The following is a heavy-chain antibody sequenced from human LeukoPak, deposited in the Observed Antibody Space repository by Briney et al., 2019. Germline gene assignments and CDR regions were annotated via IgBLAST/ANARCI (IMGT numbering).Heavy chain of an antibody. CDR3: VRDRCSGGSCRLFDY. J-gene: IGHJ4*02. D-gene: IGHD2-15*01. V-gene: IGHV3-33*01. Sequence: GRSLRLSCAASGFTFGTYAMHWVRQAPGKGLEWVAVMWSDGDNRYYADSVKGRFTISRDNSKNTLYLEMNSLRAEDTAVYYCVRDRCSGGSCRLFDYWGQGALVTVCS. CDR2: MWSDGDNR. CDR1: GFTFGTYA.